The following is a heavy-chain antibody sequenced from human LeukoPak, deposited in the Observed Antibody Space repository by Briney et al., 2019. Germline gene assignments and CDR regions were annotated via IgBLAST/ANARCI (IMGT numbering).Heavy chain of an antibody. Sequence: GASVRVSCKASGYIFTSYGISWVRQAPGQGLEWMGWISAYNGNTNYAQKLQGRVTMTTDTSTSTAYMELRSLRSDDTAVYYCARDPVRPPDYDILTGYYNHAHFDYWGQGTLVTVSS. J-gene: IGHJ4*02. V-gene: IGHV1-18*01. CDR2: ISAYNGNT. D-gene: IGHD3-9*01. CDR3: ARDPVRPPDYDILTGYYNHAHFDY. CDR1: GYIFTSYG.